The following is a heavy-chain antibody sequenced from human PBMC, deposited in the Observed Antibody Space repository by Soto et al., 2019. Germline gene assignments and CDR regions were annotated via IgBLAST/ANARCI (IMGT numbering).Heavy chain of an antibody. D-gene: IGHD4-17*01. J-gene: IGHJ5*02. CDR3: TRADPTVTLSVFDP. CDR1: GFIFRNYV. Sequence: QVQLVESGGGVVQPGRSLRLSCAASGFIFRNYVIHWVRQAPGKGLEWVALISYDGSSKYYADSVKGRFTISRDNSKNTLYLQMNSLSAEDMAVYYCTRADPTVTLSVFDPWGQGTLVTVSS. V-gene: IGHV3-30-3*01. CDR2: ISYDGSSK.